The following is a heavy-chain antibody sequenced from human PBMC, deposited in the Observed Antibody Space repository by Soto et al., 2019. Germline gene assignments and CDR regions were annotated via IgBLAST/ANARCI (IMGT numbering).Heavy chain of an antibody. V-gene: IGHV1-2*02. D-gene: IGHD3-3*01. CDR2: INPNSGGT. Sequence: QVQLVQSGAEMKKPGASVKVSCTASTYSFTDYYIHWVRQAPGQGLEWMGWINPNSGGTKYEQKYKGSVTMTKDTSISTAYMELSTLESDDEAVYYCGKVRREGNDFWSARVGMDVWGHGAAVTVS. J-gene: IGHJ6*02. CDR3: GKVRREGNDFWSARVGMDV. CDR1: TYSFTDYY.